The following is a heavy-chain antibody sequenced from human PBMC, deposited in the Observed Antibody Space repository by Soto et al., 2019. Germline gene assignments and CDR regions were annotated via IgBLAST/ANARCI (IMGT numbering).Heavy chain of an antibody. CDR2: IWYDGTNK. CDR3: ARGPITTVTAWGDWYFDL. Sequence: QVQLVESGGGVVQPGRSLRLSCATSGFTFSSYGMHWVRQGPGKGLEWVAVIWYDGTNKYYADSVNGRFTISRDGSKNMLYLQMNSLRAADTAVYYCARGPITTVTAWGDWYFDLWGRGSLVTVSS. V-gene: IGHV3-33*01. CDR1: GFTFSSYG. D-gene: IGHD4-17*01. J-gene: IGHJ2*01.